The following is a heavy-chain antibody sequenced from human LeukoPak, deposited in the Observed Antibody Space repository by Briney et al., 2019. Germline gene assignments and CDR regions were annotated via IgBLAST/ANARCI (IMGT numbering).Heavy chain of an antibody. Sequence: QSGGSLRPSCAASGFTFSSYEMNWVRQAPGKGLEWVSYISSSGSTIYYADSVKGRFTISRDNAKNSLYLQMNSLRAEDTAVYYCARGVQGYSYGENWFDPWGQGALVTVSS. V-gene: IGHV3-48*03. D-gene: IGHD5-18*01. J-gene: IGHJ5*02. CDR3: ARGVQGYSYGENWFDP. CDR2: ISSSGSTI. CDR1: GFTFSSYE.